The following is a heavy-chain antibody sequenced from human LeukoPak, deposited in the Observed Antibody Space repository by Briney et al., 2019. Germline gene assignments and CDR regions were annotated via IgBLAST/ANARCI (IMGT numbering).Heavy chain of an antibody. CDR1: GFTFSTYS. J-gene: IGHJ4*02. V-gene: IGHV3-21*06. CDR3: ARVAEAAAFDS. CDR2: ISSNSRYI. D-gene: IGHD6-13*01. Sequence: GGSLRLSCAASGFTFSTYSMNWVRQAPGKGLEWVSSISSNSRYIYYADSMRGRFTISRDNAKNSLYLQMNSLKPEDTAVYYCARVAEAAAFDSWGQGTLVTVSS.